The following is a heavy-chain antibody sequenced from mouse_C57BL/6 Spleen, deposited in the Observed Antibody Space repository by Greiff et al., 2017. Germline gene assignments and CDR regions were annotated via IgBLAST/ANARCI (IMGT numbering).Heavy chain of an antibody. CDR2: IRSKSNNYAT. D-gene: IGHD2-4*01. CDR3: VREGMITRSFAY. V-gene: IGHV10-1*01. J-gene: IGHJ3*01. Sequence: EVQLVESGGGLVQPKGSLKLSCAASGFSFNTYAMNWVRQAPGKGLEWVARIRSKSNNYATYYADSVKDRFTISRDDSESMLYLQMNNLKTEDTAMYYCVREGMITRSFAYWGQGTLVTVSA. CDR1: GFSFNTYA.